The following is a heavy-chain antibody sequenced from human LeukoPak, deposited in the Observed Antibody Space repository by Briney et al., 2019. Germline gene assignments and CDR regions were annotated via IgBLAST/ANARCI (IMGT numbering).Heavy chain of an antibody. CDR2: IWYDGSNK. CDR3: ARDSSGSGSPLDAFDI. D-gene: IGHD3-10*01. J-gene: IGHJ3*02. Sequence: GGSLRLSCAASGFTVSGNYMSWVRQAPGKGLEWVAVIWYDGSNKYYADSVKGRFTISRDNSKNTLYLQMNGLRAEDTAVYYCARDSSGSGSPLDAFDIWGQGTMVTVSS. V-gene: IGHV3-33*08. CDR1: GFTVSGNY.